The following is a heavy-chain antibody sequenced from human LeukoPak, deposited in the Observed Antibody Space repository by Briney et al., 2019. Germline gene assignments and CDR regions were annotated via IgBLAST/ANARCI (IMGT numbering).Heavy chain of an antibody. CDR2: IYYSGST. CDR1: GGSISSGGYY. Sequence: SQTLSLTCTVSGGSISSGGYYWSWICQHPGKGLEWIGYIYYSGSTYYNPSLKSRVTISVDTSKNQFSLKLSSVTAADTAVYYCARDGISGTFDYWGQGTLVTVSS. V-gene: IGHV4-31*03. D-gene: IGHD3-10*01. CDR3: ARDGISGTFDY. J-gene: IGHJ4*02.